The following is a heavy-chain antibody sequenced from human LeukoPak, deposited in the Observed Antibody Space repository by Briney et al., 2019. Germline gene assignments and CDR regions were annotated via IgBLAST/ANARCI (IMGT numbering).Heavy chain of an antibody. D-gene: IGHD3-10*01. V-gene: IGHV4-38-2*01. CDR2: IYHSGST. Sequence: SETLSLTCAVSGYSISSGYYWGWIRQPPGKGLEWIGSIYHSGSTYYNPSLKSRVTISVDTSKNQFSLKLSSVTAAVTAVYYCARSGSILRAFDPWGQGTLVTVSS. CDR3: ARSGSILRAFDP. J-gene: IGHJ5*02. CDR1: GYSISSGYY.